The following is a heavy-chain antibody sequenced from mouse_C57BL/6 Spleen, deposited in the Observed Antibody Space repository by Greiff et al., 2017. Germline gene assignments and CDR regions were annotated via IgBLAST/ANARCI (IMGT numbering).Heavy chain of an antibody. Sequence: VQLQQSGAELVRPGSSVKLSCKASGYTFTSYWMHWVKQRPIQGLEWIGNIDPSDSETHYNQKFKDKATLTVDKSSSTAYMQLSSLTSEDSAVYYCARRGGNYWYFDVWGTGTTVTVSS. CDR3: ARRGGNYWYFDV. CDR2: IDPSDSET. J-gene: IGHJ1*03. V-gene: IGHV1-52*01. CDR1: GYTFTSYW. D-gene: IGHD2-1*01.